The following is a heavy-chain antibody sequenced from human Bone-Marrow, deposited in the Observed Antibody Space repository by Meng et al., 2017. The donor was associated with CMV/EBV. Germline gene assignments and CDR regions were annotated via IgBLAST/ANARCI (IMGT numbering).Heavy chain of an antibody. J-gene: IGHJ4*02. CDR1: GFTFSSYS. CDR3: ARGDDLDY. Sequence: GESLKISCAASGFTFSSYSMNWVRQAPGKGLEWVSSISGSGRYKFYADSLKGRFTISRDNSKNTLYLQMNSLRAEDTAVYYCARGDDLDYWGQGTLVTVSS. D-gene: IGHD2-21*01. V-gene: IGHV3-21*04. CDR2: ISGSGRYK.